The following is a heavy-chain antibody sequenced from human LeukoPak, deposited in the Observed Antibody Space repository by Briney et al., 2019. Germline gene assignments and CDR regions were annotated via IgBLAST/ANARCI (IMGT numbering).Heavy chain of an antibody. V-gene: IGHV3-21*01. Sequence: GGSLRLSCAASGFTFSSYSMNWVRQAPGKGLEWVSSISSSSSYIYYADSVKGRFTISRDNAKNSLYLQMNSLRAEDTAVYYCARALIAAAGYYYYYMDVWGKGTTVTVSS. D-gene: IGHD6-13*01. CDR2: ISSSSSYI. CDR1: GFTFSSYS. J-gene: IGHJ6*03. CDR3: ARALIAAAGYYYYYMDV.